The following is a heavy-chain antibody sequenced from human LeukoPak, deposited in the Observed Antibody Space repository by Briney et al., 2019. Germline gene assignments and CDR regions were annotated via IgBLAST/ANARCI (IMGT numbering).Heavy chain of an antibody. CDR2: IYPDDSDT. V-gene: IGHV5-51*01. CDR1: GYTFKYYW. Sequence: GESLKISCKGSGYTFKYYWLGWVRQMSGKGLEWMGIIYPDDSDTRYSPSFQGQVTISADKSISTAYLQWSSLKASDTAMYYCARGAYYYDTSGFDYWGQGTLVTVSS. J-gene: IGHJ4*02. D-gene: IGHD3-22*01. CDR3: ARGAYYYDTSGFDY.